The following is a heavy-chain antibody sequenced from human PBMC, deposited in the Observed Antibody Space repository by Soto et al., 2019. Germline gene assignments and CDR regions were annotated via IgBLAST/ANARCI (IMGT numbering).Heavy chain of an antibody. CDR2: IYYSGST. CDR3: ARDLSSSWYRWFDP. J-gene: IGHJ5*02. CDR1: CGSISSDY. Sequence: SETLSLTCTVSCGSISSDYWSWIRQPPGKGLEWIGYIYYSGSTNYNPSLKSRVTISVDTSKNQFSLKLSSVTAADTAVYYCARDLSSSWYRWFDPWGQGTLVTVS. D-gene: IGHD6-13*01. V-gene: IGHV4-59*01.